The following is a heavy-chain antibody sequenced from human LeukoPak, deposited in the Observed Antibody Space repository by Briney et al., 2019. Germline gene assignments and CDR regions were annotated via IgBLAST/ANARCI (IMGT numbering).Heavy chain of an antibody. D-gene: IGHD4-17*01. CDR2: IYTSGST. CDR3: ARGRSSRTTVTTRYFDL. J-gene: IGHJ2*01. Sequence: SETLSLTCTVSGGSISSYYWSWIRQPAGKGLEWIGRIYTSGSTNYNPSLKSRVTMSVDTSKNQFSLKLSSVTAADTAVYYCARGRSSRTTVTTRYFDLWGRGTLVTVSS. CDR1: GGSISSYY. V-gene: IGHV4-4*07.